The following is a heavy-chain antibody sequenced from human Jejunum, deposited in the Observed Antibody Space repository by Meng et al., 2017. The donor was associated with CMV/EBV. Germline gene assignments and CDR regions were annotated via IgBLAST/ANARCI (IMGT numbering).Heavy chain of an antibody. V-gene: IGHV3-23*01. D-gene: IGHD3-22*01. J-gene: IGHJ6*02. CDR2: ISGATDDT. Sequence: SSNYARGWVRQAPGQGLEWVSAISGATDDTQYTASVKGRFTISRDRSKNTVYLQMNSLRAEDTAVYYCAKEKTLEGSGYDSRVMDVWGPGTTVTVSS. CDR1: SSNYA. CDR3: AKEKTLEGSGYDSRVMDV.